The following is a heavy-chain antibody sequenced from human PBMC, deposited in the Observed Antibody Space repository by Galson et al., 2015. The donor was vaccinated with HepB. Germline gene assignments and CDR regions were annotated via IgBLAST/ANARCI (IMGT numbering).Heavy chain of an antibody. J-gene: IGHJ6*02. V-gene: IGHV4-38-2*02. CDR3: ARQKRQLAHQDYYYYYGMDV. CDR2: IYYSGST. Sequence: ETLSLTCTVSGYSISSGYYWGWIRQPPGKGLEWIGSIYYSGSTYYNPSLKSRVTISVDTSKNQFSLKLSSVTAADTAVYYCARQKRQLAHQDYYYYYGMDVWGQGTTVTVSS. D-gene: IGHD6-13*01. CDR1: GYSISSGYY.